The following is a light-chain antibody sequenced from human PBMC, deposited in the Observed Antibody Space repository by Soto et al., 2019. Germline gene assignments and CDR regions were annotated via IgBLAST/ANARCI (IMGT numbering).Light chain of an antibody. CDR1: QSASSSS. CDR3: QQYGSSPLFT. J-gene: IGKJ3*01. Sequence: EIVLTQSPGTLSLSPGERATLSCRASQSASSSSLAWYQQKPGQAPRLLIYGASSRATGIPDRFSGSGSGTDFTLTISRLEPEDFAVYYCQQYGSSPLFTFGPGTKVDIK. V-gene: IGKV3-20*01. CDR2: GAS.